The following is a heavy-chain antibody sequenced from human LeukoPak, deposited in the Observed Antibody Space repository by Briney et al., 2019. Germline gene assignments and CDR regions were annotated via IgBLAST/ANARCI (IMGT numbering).Heavy chain of an antibody. Sequence: GRSLRLSCAASGFTFSSYAMHWVRQAPGKGLDWVAVISYDGSNKYYADSVKGRFTISRDNSKNTLYLQMNSLRAEDTAVYYCARERVREVATITYYYYYGMDVWGKGTTVTVS. V-gene: IGHV3-30*04. CDR3: ARERVREVATITYYYYYGMDV. CDR1: GFTFSSYA. D-gene: IGHD5-12*01. J-gene: IGHJ6*04. CDR2: ISYDGSNK.